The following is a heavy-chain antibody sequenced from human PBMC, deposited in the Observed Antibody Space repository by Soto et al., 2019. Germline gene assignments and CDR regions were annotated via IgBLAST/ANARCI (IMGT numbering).Heavy chain of an antibody. D-gene: IGHD4-17*01. CDR3: ASGKSDDDYTGVY. CDR1: GGTFSSYT. CDR2: IIPILGIA. V-gene: IGHV1-69*02. J-gene: IGHJ4*02. Sequence: QVQLVQSGAEVKKPGSSVKVSCKASGGTFSSYTISWVRQAPGQGLEWMGRIIPILGIANYAQKFQGRVTITADKSTSTAYMELSSLRSEDTAVYYCASGKSDDDYTGVYRGQGTLVTVSS.